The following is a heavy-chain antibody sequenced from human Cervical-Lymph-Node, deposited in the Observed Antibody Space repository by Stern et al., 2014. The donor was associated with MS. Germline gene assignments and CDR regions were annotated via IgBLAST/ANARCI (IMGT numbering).Heavy chain of an antibody. CDR2: MNRKSGNT. CDR3: ARGFRSEGVWFDS. V-gene: IGHV1-8*01. CDR1: GYTFSDYD. D-gene: IGHD2/OR15-2a*01. J-gene: IGHJ5*01. Sequence: QVQLGQSEAEVEKPGASVKVSCRASGYTFSDYDINWVRQAPGQGLEWMGWMNRKSGNTVYAQKFQGRFSMTGNTSIRTAYMEVKSLRSEDTAVYYCARGFRSEGVWFDSWGQGTRVTVSS.